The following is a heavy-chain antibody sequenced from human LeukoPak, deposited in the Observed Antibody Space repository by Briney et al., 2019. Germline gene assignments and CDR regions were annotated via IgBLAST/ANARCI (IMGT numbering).Heavy chain of an antibody. CDR1: GYTLTGYY. D-gene: IGHD3-3*01. V-gene: IGHV1-2*02. J-gene: IGHJ6*03. CDR3: ARRVGIWSAYYHYYMDV. Sequence: ASVKVSCMASGYTLTGYYIYWVRQAPGQGLEWMGWINPKNGDTNYGQKFQGRVTMTRDTSISTAYMDLSRLRSDDTAVYYCARRVGIWSAYYHYYMDVWGKGTTVFVSS. CDR2: INPKNGDT.